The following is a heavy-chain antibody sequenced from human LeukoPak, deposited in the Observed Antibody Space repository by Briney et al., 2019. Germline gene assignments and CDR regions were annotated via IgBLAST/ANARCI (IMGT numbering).Heavy chain of an antibody. CDR3: ARAGVGNSVAYFDY. CDR2: IWYDGSSK. D-gene: IGHD4-23*01. V-gene: IGHV3-33*01. Sequence: GGSLRLSCAASGFTFTNYGMHWVRQAPGKGLEWVAVIWYDGSSKYYADSVKGRFTISRDDSMSTLSLQMNSLRVEDTAVYYCARAGVGNSVAYFDYWGQGTLVSVSS. CDR1: GFTFTNYG. J-gene: IGHJ4*02.